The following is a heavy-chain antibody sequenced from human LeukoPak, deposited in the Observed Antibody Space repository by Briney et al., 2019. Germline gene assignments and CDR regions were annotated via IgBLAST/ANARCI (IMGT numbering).Heavy chain of an antibody. J-gene: IGHJ4*02. CDR2: IYSGGST. CDR1: GFTVSSNY. V-gene: IGHV3-66*01. Sequence: PGGSLRLSCAASGFTVSSNYMSWVRQAPGKGLEWVSVIYSGGSTYYADSVKGRFTISRDNSKNTLYLQMNSLRAEDTAVYYCAKDLGYDLYYFDYWGQGTLVTVSS. CDR3: AKDLGYDLYYFDY. D-gene: IGHD5-12*01.